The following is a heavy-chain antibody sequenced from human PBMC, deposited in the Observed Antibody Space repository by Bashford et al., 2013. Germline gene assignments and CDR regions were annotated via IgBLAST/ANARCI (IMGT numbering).Heavy chain of an antibody. Sequence: WVRQMPGKGLEWMGIIYPGDSDTRYSPSFQGQVTISADKSISTAYLQWSSLKASDTAMYYCARQVEHSSSAFDYWGQGTLVTVSS. CDR2: IYPGDSDT. J-gene: IGHJ4*02. V-gene: IGHV5-51*01. CDR3: ARQVEHSSSAFDY. D-gene: IGHD6-6*01.